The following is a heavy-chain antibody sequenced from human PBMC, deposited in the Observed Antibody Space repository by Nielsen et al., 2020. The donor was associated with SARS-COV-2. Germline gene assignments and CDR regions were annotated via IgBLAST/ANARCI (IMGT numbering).Heavy chain of an antibody. Sequence: SETLSLTCTVSGGSVSSGSYYWSWIRQPPGKGLEWIGYIYYSGSTNYNPSLKSRVTISVDTSKNQFSLKLSSVTAADTAVYYCARGKLTATVFNYYYGMDVWGQGTTVTVSS. CDR3: ARGKLTATVFNYYYGMDV. D-gene: IGHD3-3*01. CDR1: GGSVSSGSYY. CDR2: IYYSGST. V-gene: IGHV4-61*01. J-gene: IGHJ6*02.